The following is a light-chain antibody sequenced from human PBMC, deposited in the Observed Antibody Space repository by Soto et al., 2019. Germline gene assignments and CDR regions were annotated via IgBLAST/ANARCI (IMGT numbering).Light chain of an antibody. Sequence: PGESATILCRASQFISGRSLAWYQKKLGQAPRLLIYGACNRATGIPGRFSASGSGTDFTLTITPLETEDFAVYLCQQYGNSTITFGQGTRVEIK. J-gene: IGKJ5*01. CDR2: GAC. CDR3: QQYGNSTIT. CDR1: QFISGRS. V-gene: IGKV3-20*01.